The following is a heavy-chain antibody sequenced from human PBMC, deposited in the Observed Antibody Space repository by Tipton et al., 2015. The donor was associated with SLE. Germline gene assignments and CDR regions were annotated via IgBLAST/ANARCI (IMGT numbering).Heavy chain of an antibody. J-gene: IGHJ6*02. V-gene: IGHV3-7*03. CDR3: AKDRGAYYYYGMDV. D-gene: IGHD1-26*01. CDR2: IKQDGSEK. CDR1: GFTFSSYW. Sequence: GSLRLSCAASGFTFSSYWMSWVRQAPGKGLEWVANIKQDGSEKYYVDSVKGRFTISRDNAKNSLYLQMNSLRAEDMALYYCAKDRGAYYYYGMDVWGQGTTVTVSS.